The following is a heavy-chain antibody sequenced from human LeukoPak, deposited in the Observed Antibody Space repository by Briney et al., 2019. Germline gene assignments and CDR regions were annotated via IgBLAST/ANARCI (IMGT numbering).Heavy chain of an antibody. CDR2: INPGTDDT. CDR3: AKDTSLLLDN. J-gene: IGHJ4*02. CDR1: GYTFTNHI. D-gene: IGHD1-26*01. V-gene: IGHV1-3*01. Sequence: GASVKVSCKASGYTFTNHIIHWVRQAPGQRLEWMGWINPGTDDTIYSQKLQGRLTITKDISATTAYMELSSLRSEDTAVYYCAKDTSLLLDNWGQGTLITVSS.